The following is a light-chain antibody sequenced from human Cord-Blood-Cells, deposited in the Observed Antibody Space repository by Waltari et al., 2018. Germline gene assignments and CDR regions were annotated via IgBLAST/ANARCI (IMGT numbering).Light chain of an antibody. Sequence: QSALTQPASVSGSPGQSITISCTGTSSDVGGYNYVSWYQQHPGKAPKLMIYDVSKRPSGVSNRFSGSKSGHPASLTISGLQAEDEADYYCSSYTSSSIWVFGGGTKLTVL. V-gene: IGLV2-14*01. CDR2: DVS. CDR3: SSYTSSSIWV. J-gene: IGLJ3*02. CDR1: SSDVGGYNY.